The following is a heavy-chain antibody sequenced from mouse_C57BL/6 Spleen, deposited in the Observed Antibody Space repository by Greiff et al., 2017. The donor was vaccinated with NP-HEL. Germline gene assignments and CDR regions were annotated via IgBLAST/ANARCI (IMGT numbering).Heavy chain of an antibody. V-gene: IGHV2-2*01. CDR1: GFSLTSYG. CDR3: ARGGDWDPWFAY. CDR2: IWSGGST. J-gene: IGHJ3*01. Sequence: VKLMESGPGLVQPSQSLSITCTVSGFSLTSYGVHWVRQSPGKGLEWLGVIWSGGSTDYNAAFISRLSISKDNSKSQVFFKMNSLQADDTAIYYCARGGDWDPWFAYWGQGTLVTVSA. D-gene: IGHD4-1*01.